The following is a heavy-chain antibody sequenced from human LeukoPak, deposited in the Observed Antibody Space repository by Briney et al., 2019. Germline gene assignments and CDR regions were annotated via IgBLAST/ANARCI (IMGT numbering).Heavy chain of an antibody. CDR2: ISYDGSNK. CDR1: GFTFSSYG. Sequence: PGRSLRLSRAASGFTFSSYGMHWVRQAPGKGLEWVAVISYDGSNKYYADSVKGRFTISRDNSKNTLYLQMNSLRAEDTAVYYCAKQTCSSTSCYMEGYYYYGMDVWGRGTTVTVSS. CDR3: AKQTCSSTSCYMEGYYYYGMDV. J-gene: IGHJ6*02. V-gene: IGHV3-30*18. D-gene: IGHD2-2*01.